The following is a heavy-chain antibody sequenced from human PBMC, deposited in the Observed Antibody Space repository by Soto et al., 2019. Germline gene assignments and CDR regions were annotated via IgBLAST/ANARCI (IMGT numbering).Heavy chain of an antibody. V-gene: IGHV4-30-2*01. Sequence: QLQLQESGSGLVKPSQTLSLTCAVSGGFISSGGYSWSWIRQPPGKGLEWIGYIYHSGSTYYNPSLKSRVTISVDTSKNQFSLKLSSVTAADTAVYYCARGRGYSYARKQYYFDYWGQGTLVTVSS. CDR2: IYHSGST. CDR3: ARGRGYSYARKQYYFDY. CDR1: GGFISSGGYS. D-gene: IGHD5-18*01. J-gene: IGHJ4*02.